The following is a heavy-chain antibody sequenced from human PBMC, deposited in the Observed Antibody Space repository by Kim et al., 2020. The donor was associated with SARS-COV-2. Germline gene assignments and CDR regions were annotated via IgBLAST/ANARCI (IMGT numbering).Heavy chain of an antibody. D-gene: IGHD2-21*01. CDR3: ARDLWSRPPGRVYFYYC. J-gene: IGHJ6*01. CDR1: GFTFSSCA. CDR2: ISYDGSNK. Sequence: GGSLRLSCAASGFTFSSCAMHWVRQAPGKGLEWVAVISYDGSNKYYADSVKGRFTISRDNSKNTLYLQMNSLRAEDTALYYCARDLWSRPPGRVYFYYC. V-gene: IGHV3-30-3*01.